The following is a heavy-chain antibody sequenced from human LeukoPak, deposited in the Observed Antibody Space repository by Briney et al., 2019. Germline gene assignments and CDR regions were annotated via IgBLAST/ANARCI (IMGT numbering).Heavy chain of an antibody. D-gene: IGHD3-10*01. CDR3: ARSRGLDLQYYYYYMDV. CDR2: ISSNGGST. Sequence: PGGSLRLSCAASGFTFSNYAMHWVRQAPGKGLEYVSTISSNGGSTYYANSVKGRFTISRDNSKNTLYLQMGSLRAEDMAVYYCARSRGLDLQYYYYYMDVWGKGTTVTVSS. V-gene: IGHV3-64*01. CDR1: GFTFSNYA. J-gene: IGHJ6*03.